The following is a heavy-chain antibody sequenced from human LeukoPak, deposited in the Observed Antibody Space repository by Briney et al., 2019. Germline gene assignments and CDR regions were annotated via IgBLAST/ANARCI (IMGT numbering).Heavy chain of an antibody. V-gene: IGHV3-23*01. CDR2: ISGSGGST. J-gene: IGHJ2*01. CDR1: GFTFSSYA. D-gene: IGHD6-19*01. CDR3: AKAAGIAVAGTAAHFDL. Sequence: GGSLRLSCAASGFTFSSYAMSWVRQAPGKGLEWVSAISGSGGSTYYADSVKGRFTISRDNSKNTLYLQMNSLRAEDTAVYYCAKAAGIAVAGTAAHFDLWGRGTLVTVSS.